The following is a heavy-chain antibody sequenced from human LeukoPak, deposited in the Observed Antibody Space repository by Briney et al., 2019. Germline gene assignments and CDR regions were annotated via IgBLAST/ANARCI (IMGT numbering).Heavy chain of an antibody. CDR2: IHYSGTT. V-gene: IGHV4-59*11. CDR3: ARDGVHQGGYYSYYMDV. Sequence: SETLSLTCTVSGGSISSHYWSWIRQPPGKGLEWIGYIHYSGTTNYNPSLKSRVTISVDTSKNQFSLKVSPVTAADTAVYYCARDGVHQGGYYSYYMDVWGKGTTVTVSS. J-gene: IGHJ6*03. D-gene: IGHD2-8*01. CDR1: GGSISSHY.